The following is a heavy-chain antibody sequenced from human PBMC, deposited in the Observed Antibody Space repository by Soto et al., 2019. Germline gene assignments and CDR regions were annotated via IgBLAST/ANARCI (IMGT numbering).Heavy chain of an antibody. CDR2: IYYSGSI. V-gene: IGHV4-59*01. CDR3: ARVREGSGGTCYSRWFVS. CDR1: GGSISSYY. D-gene: IGHD2-15*01. J-gene: IGHJ5*01. Sequence: SETLSLTCTVSGGSISSYYWSWIRQPPGKGLEWIGHIYYSGSIKYNPSLKSRVTISVDTSKNQLSLKLSSVTAADTAVYYCARVREGSGGTCYSRWFVSWCQGTLVTVSS.